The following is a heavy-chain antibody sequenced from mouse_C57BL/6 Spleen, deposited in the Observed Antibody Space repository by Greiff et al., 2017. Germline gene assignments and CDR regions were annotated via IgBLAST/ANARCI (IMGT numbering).Heavy chain of an antibody. CDR3: ARPACYRNPWFAY. CDR2: IYPGDGDT. V-gene: IGHV1-80*01. CDR1: GYAFSSYW. J-gene: IGHJ3*01. D-gene: IGHD2-10*01. Sequence: QVQLQQSGAELVKPGASVKISCKASGYAFSSYWMNWVKQRPGKGLEWIGQIYPGDGDTNYNGKFKGKATLTADKSSSTAYMQLSGLTSEDSAVYFCARPACYRNPWFAYWGQGTLVTVSA.